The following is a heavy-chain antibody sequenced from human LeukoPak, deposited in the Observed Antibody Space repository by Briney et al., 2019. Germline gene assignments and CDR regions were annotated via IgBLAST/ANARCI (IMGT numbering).Heavy chain of an antibody. D-gene: IGHD6-13*01. CDR3: ASGSSRSTGYFDY. Sequence: GGSLRLSCAASGFTFSSYAMHWVRQAPGKGLEWVAVISYDGSNKYYADSVKGRFTISRDNSKNTLYLQLNSLRAEDTAVYYCASGSSRSTGYFDYWGQGTLVTVSS. V-gene: IGHV3-30-3*01. CDR2: ISYDGSNK. J-gene: IGHJ4*02. CDR1: GFTFSSYA.